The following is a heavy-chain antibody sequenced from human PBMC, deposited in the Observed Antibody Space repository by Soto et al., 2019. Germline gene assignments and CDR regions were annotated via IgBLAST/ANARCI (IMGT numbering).Heavy chain of an antibody. CDR1: GFTFSSYG. CDR2: ISYDGSNK. CDR3: AKEKMIVVVITPPDY. V-gene: IGHV3-30*18. Sequence: GGSLRLSCAVSGFTFSSYGMHWVRQAPGKGLEWVAVISYDGSNKYYADSVKGRFTISRDNSKNTLYLQMNSLRAEDTAVYYCAKEKMIVVVITPPDYWGQGTLVTVSS. D-gene: IGHD3-22*01. J-gene: IGHJ4*02.